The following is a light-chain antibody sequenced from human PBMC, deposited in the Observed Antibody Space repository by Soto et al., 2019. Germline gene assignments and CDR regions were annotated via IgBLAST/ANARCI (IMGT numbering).Light chain of an antibody. V-gene: IGKV3-20*01. CDR3: QQYGSSGT. CDR2: GAS. CDR1: QSVSSY. J-gene: IGKJ1*01. Sequence: EMVMAQSPATLSVSPGETATLSCRASQSVSSYLAWYQQKPGQAHRLLMHGASNRATGVPDRFSGSGSGTDFTLTISRLEPEDFAVYYCQQYGSSGTFGQGTKVDI.